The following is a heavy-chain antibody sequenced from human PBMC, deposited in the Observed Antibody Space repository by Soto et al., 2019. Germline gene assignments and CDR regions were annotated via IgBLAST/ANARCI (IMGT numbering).Heavy chain of an antibody. J-gene: IGHJ4*02. Sequence: ASVKVSCKAFGYTFTSYDIYWVRQATGQGLEWMGWMNPNTGNSAYAQEFQGRVTVTSDTSINTVHMELDSLRSEDTAVYYCARRAETNGWNGFGADKYYFDFWGQGTLVTVSS. D-gene: IGHD1-1*01. CDR1: GYTFTSYD. CDR2: MNPNTGNS. V-gene: IGHV1-8*01. CDR3: ARRAETNGWNGFGADKYYFDF.